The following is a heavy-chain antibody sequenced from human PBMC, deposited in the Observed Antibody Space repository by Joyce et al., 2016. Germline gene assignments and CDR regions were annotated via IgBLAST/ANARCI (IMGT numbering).Heavy chain of an antibody. V-gene: IGHV4-34*01. CDR1: GGSFSGYY. D-gene: IGHD5-12*01. CDR2: ISHTGIT. CDR3: VRGRSPRRVATSLGRTGGYIDY. J-gene: IGHJ4*02. Sequence: QVQLQQWGAGLLKPSESLSLTCAVYGGSFSGYYWSWIRQPPGKGLEWIGDISHTGITKDNPSLKSRVTISVDTSKNQFSLNLSSVTAADTAVYYCVRGRSPRRVATSLGRTGGYIDYWGQGSLVTVSS.